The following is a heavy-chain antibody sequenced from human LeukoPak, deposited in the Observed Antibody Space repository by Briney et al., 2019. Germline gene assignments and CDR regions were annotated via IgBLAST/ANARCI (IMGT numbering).Heavy chain of an antibody. CDR1: GFTFDDYA. Sequence: PGGSLRLSCAASGFTFDDYAMHWVRQAPGKGLEWVSGISDSGGSTYYADSVKGRFTVSRDNSKNTLYLQMSSLRADDTAVYYCATPRGIVVVVAAPSFDFWGQGSLVTVSS. J-gene: IGHJ4*02. D-gene: IGHD2-15*01. CDR3: ATPRGIVVVVAAPSFDF. CDR2: ISDSGGST. V-gene: IGHV3-23*01.